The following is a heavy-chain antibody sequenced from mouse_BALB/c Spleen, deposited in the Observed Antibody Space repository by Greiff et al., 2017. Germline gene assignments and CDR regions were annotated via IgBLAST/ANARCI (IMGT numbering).Heavy chain of an antibody. CDR1: GFTFSSYA. D-gene: IGHD4-1*01. V-gene: IGHV5-9-3*01. J-gene: IGHJ2*01. CDR2: ISSGGSYT. Sequence: DVMLVESGGGLVKPGGSLKLSCAASGFTFSSYAMSWVRQTPEKRLEWVATISSGGSYTYYPDSVKGRFTISRDNAKNTLYLQMSSLRSEDTAMYYCARHDGGTDYWGQGTTLTVSS. CDR3: ARHDGGTDY.